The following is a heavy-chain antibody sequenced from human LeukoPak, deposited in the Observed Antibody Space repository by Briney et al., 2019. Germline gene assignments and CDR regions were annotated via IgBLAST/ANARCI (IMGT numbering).Heavy chain of an antibody. V-gene: IGHV3-7*01. CDR3: ARDLFAFDI. J-gene: IGHJ3*02. CDR2: IKQDGSEK. Sequence: GESLSLSCAASGFTFTTYWMSWVRQAPGKGLEWVANIKQDGSEKYYVDSVKGRFTISRDNAKNTLYLQMNSLRAEDTAVYYCARDLFAFDIWGQGTMVTVSS. CDR1: GFTFTTYW.